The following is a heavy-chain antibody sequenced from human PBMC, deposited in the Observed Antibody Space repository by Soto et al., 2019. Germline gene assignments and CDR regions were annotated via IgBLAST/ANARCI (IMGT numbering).Heavy chain of an antibody. D-gene: IGHD3-16*01. CDR3: ATHHSPYVSYYYYYMDV. J-gene: IGHJ6*03. V-gene: IGHV1-58*02. CDR2: IVVGSGNT. CDR1: GFTFTSSA. Sequence: QMQLVQSGPEVKKPGTSVKVSCKASGFTFTSSAMQWVRQASGQRLEWIGWIVVGSGNTNYAQKFQERVTITRDMSTSTAYMELSSLRSEDTAVYYCATHHSPYVSYYYYYMDVWGKGTTVTVSS.